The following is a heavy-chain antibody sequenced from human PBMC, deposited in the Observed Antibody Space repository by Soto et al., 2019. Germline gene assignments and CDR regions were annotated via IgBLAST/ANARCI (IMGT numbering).Heavy chain of an antibody. V-gene: IGHV3-33*01. CDR3: ARDRNYDFWSGYFSTGYGMDV. CDR1: GFTFSSYG. J-gene: IGHJ6*02. D-gene: IGHD3-3*01. Sequence: GGSLRLSCAASGFTFSSYGMHWVRQAPGKGLKWAAVIWYDGSNKYYADSVKGRFTISRDNSKNTLYLQMNSLRAEDTAVYYCARDRNYDFWSGYFSTGYGMDVWGQGTTVTVSS. CDR2: IWYDGSNK.